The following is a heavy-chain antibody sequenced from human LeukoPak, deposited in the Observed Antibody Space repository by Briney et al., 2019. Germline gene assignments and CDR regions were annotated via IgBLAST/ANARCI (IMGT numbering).Heavy chain of an antibody. CDR3: ARDREIVPGYYFDY. CDR1: GFIFSSHA. D-gene: IGHD3-3*01. CDR2: VWFDGSKK. J-gene: IGHJ4*02. Sequence: GRSLRLSCAASGFIFSSHAMHWVRQAPGKGLEWVAVVWFDGSKKYYADSVKGRFTISRDNSKNTLYLQMNSLRAEDTAVYYCARDREIVPGYYFDYWGQGTLVIVSS. V-gene: IGHV3-33*01.